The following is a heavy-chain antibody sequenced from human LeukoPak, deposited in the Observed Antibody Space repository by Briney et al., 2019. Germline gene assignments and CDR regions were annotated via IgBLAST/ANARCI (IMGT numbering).Heavy chain of an antibody. CDR1: GGSISSGGYY. Sequence: SQTLSLTCTVSGGSISSGGYYWSWIRQHPGKGLEWIGYIYYSGSTYYNPSLKSRVTISVDTSKNQFSLKLSSVTAADTAVYYCARAPPHIVVVTAIESWYFDLWGRGTLVTVSS. CDR3: ARAPPHIVVVTAIESWYFDL. CDR2: IYYSGST. J-gene: IGHJ2*01. V-gene: IGHV4-31*03. D-gene: IGHD2-21*02.